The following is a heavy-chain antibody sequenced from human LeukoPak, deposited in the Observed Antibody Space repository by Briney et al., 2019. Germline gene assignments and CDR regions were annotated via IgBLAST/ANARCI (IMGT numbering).Heavy chain of an antibody. D-gene: IGHD3-16*01. CDR2: ISSSGGST. Sequence: SGGSLRLSCAASGFTFSSYAMSWVRQAPGKGLEWVSAISSSGGSTYFADSVKGRFTISRDNSKNTLYLQMNSLRAEDTAVYYCARVNVCPRCHFDYWGQGTLVTVSS. CDR3: ARVNVCPRCHFDY. J-gene: IGHJ4*02. V-gene: IGHV3-23*01. CDR1: GFTFSSYA.